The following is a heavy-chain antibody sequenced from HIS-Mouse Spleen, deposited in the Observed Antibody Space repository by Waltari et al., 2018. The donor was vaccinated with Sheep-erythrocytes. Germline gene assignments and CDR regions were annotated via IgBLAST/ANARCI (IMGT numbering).Heavy chain of an antibody. V-gene: IGHV3-9*01. Sequence: SGSIGYADSVKGRFTICRDNAKNSLYLQLNRLRAEDTALYYCAKDISRNIVVVPAAVGDYWGQGTLVTVSS. CDR3: AKDISRNIVVVPAAVGDY. J-gene: IGHJ4*02. D-gene: IGHD2-2*01. CDR2: SGSI.